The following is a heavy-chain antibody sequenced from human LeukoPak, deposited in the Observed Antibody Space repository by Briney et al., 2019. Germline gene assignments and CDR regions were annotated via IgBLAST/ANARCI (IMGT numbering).Heavy chain of an antibody. CDR2: INHSGST. CDR1: GGSFSGYY. J-gene: IGHJ4*02. Sequence: SSETLSLTCAVYGGSFSGYYWSWIRQPPGKGLEWIGEINHSGSTNYNPSLKSRVTISADTSKNQFSLKLSSVTAADTAVYYCARGYFRSYGYWGILGYYFDYWGQGTLVTVSS. CDR3: ARGYFRSYGYWGILGYYFDY. D-gene: IGHD5-18*01. V-gene: IGHV4-34*01.